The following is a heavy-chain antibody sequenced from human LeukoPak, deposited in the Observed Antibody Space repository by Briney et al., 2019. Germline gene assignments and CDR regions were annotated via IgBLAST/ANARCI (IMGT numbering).Heavy chain of an antibody. D-gene: IGHD2-21*02. Sequence: PSETLSLTCTVSGGSISSYYWSWIRQPPGKGLEWIGYIYYSGSTNYNPSLKSRVTISVDTSKNQFSLKLTSVTAADTAVYYCARHLANAVAYCGGDCYSYFDYWGQGTLVTISS. CDR3: ARHLANAVAYCGGDCYSYFDY. CDR1: GGSISSYY. V-gene: IGHV4-59*08. J-gene: IGHJ4*02. CDR2: IYYSGST.